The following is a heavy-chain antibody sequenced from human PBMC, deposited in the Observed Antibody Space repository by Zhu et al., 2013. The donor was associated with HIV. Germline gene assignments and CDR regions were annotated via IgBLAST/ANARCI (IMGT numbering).Heavy chain of an antibody. CDR3: AREVGTSDSSGSLGTTYYYMDV. V-gene: IGHV1-18*01. D-gene: IGHD3-22*01. CDR1: GYTFTSYG. J-gene: IGHJ6*03. Sequence: QVQLVQSGAEVKKPGASVKVSCKASGYTFTSYGISWVRQAPGQGLEWMGWISAYNGNTNYAQKLQGRVTMTTDTFTSTAYMELRSLRSDDTAVYYCAREVGTSDSSGSLGTTYYYMDVWGKGTTVTAP. CDR2: ISAYNGNT.